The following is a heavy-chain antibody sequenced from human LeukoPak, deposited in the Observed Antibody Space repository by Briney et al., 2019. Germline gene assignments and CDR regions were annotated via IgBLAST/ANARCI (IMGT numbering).Heavy chain of an antibody. CDR1: GYTXTGXX. Sequence: GASVKVSCKASGYTXTGXXMXXXXXXPGXXXEXXGXSNPNSXGTNYAQKFQGRVTMTRDTSISTAYMELSRLRSDDTAVYYXARDIGYCSGGSCYWGQGTLVTVSS. V-gene: IGHV1-2*02. J-gene: IGHJ4*02. CDR2: SNPNSXGT. CDR3: ARDIGYCSGGSCY. D-gene: IGHD2-15*01.